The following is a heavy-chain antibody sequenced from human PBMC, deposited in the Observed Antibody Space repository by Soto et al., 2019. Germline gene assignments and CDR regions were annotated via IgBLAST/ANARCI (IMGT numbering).Heavy chain of an antibody. D-gene: IGHD2-21*01. J-gene: IGHJ5*01. CDR1: GGIFSEYA. V-gene: IGHV1-69*12. Sequence: QVQVVRSGGEVRKPRTSVKVSCRASGGIFSEYAISWVRKAPGQGLEWVGGIVPKYGTAKYARKFEDRVTLTADELSSTVYMEMNGLRSEDTALYYCARDMLSSLVVETPHLFESWGQGTRLTVSS. CDR3: ARDMLSSLVVETPHLFES. CDR2: IVPKYGTA.